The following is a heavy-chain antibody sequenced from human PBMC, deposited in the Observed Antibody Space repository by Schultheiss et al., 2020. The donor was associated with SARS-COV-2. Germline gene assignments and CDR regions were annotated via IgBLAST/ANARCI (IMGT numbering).Heavy chain of an antibody. CDR3: ARRGDHDDSDYDY. V-gene: IGHV3-9*01. Sequence: GGSLRLSCAAFGFSFNDYAMHWVRQAPGKGLEWVSGISWNSDRIKYADSVKGRFTISRDNAKNSLYLQMDSLRAEDTAVYYCARRGDHDDSDYDYWGQGALVTVSS. J-gene: IGHJ4*02. CDR2: ISWNSDRI. D-gene: IGHD4-11*01. CDR1: GFSFNDYA.